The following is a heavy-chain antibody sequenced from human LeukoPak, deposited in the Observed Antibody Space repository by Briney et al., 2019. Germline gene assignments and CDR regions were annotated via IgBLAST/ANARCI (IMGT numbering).Heavy chain of an antibody. CDR3: AKVAYSSSSGTPIDY. CDR2: MSSSGGRT. CDR1: GFTFSNDA. Sequence: PGGSLRLSCAASGFTFSNDAMSWVRQAPGKGLEWVSAMSSSGGRTYYADSVKGRFTISRDSSKNTLYLQMNSLRAEDTAVYYCAKVAYSSSSGTPIDYWGQGTLVTVSS. V-gene: IGHV3-23*01. D-gene: IGHD6-6*01. J-gene: IGHJ4*02.